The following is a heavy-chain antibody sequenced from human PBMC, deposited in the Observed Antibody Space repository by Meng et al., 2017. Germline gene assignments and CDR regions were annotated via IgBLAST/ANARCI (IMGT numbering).Heavy chain of an antibody. Sequence: GQLVGAGGGLIPAAGSMRLSCAASGFTVSSNYMSWVRQAPGKGLEWVSVIYSGGSTYYADSVKGRFTISRDNSKNTLYLQMNSLRAEDTAVYYCARDLGYWGQGTLVTVSS. D-gene: IGHD3-16*01. J-gene: IGHJ4*02. CDR3: ARDLGY. V-gene: IGHV3-53*01. CDR2: IYSGGST. CDR1: GFTVSSNY.